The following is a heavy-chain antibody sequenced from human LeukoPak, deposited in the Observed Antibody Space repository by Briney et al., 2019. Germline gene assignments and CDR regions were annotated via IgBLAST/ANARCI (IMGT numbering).Heavy chain of an antibody. V-gene: IGHV3-9*01. D-gene: IGHD1-1*01. CDR1: GFTFADHA. CDR2: INWDNDGI. Sequence: GGSLRLSCVASGFTFADHAMHWVRRAPGQGLEWVTGINWDNDGIVYAASVRGRFTVSRDNAKNTLYLQMNRLRPEDSAFYYCARDDYNTLGYNFHYWGQGTLVTVSS. J-gene: IGHJ4*02. CDR3: ARDDYNTLGYNFHY.